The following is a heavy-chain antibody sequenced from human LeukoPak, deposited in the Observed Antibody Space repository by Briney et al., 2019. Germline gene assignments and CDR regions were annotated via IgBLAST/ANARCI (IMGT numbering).Heavy chain of an antibody. CDR3: ARDCSSTSCYRPSDY. V-gene: IGHV1-46*01. CDR1: GYTFTSYY. Sequence: ASVKVSCKASGYTFTSYYMHWVRQAPGQGLEWMGIINPSGGSTSYAQKFQGRVTMTRDTSTSTVYMELSSLRSDDTAVYYCARDCSSTSCYRPSDYWGQGTLVTVSS. D-gene: IGHD2-2*01. J-gene: IGHJ4*02. CDR2: INPSGGST.